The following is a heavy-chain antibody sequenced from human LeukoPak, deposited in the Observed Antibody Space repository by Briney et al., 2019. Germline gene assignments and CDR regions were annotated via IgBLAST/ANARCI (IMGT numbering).Heavy chain of an antibody. CDR3: ARHRGSSSNFDY. J-gene: IGHJ4*02. CDR2: IYTSGST. CDR1: GGSISSGSYY. Sequence: SEALSLTCTVSGGSISSGSYYWSWIRQPAGKGLEWIGRIYTSGSTSYNPSLKSRVTILVDTSKNQFSLKLSSVTAADTAVYYCARHRGSSSNFDYWGQGTLVTVSS. V-gene: IGHV4-61*02. D-gene: IGHD6-6*01.